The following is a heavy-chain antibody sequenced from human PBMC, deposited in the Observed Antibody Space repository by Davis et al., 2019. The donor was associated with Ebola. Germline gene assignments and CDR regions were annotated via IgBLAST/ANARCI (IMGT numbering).Heavy chain of an antibody. V-gene: IGHV4-38-2*01. J-gene: IGHJ4*02. CDR1: GFTFSDHY. CDR2: IYYSGST. CDR3: ARNNSGIPFDY. Sequence: PGGSLRLSCAASGFTFSDHYMDWVRQAPGKGLEWIGSIYYSGSTHYNPSLKSRLTMSVDTSKNQVSLHLSSVTAADTAVYYCARNNSGIPFDYWGQGTLVTVSP. D-gene: IGHD3-10*01.